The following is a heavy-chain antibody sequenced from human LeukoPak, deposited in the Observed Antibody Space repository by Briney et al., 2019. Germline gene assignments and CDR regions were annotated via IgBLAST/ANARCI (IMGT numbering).Heavy chain of an antibody. CDR3: ARVLGYYDSSGYYYLDY. D-gene: IGHD3-22*01. CDR2: ISSSSSYI. Sequence: PGGSLRLSCAASGFTFSSYSMNWVRQAPGKGLEWVSSISSSSSYIYYADSVKGRFTISRDNAKNSLYLQMNSLRAEDTAVYYCARVLGYYDSSGYYYLDYWGQGTLVTVSS. V-gene: IGHV3-21*01. CDR1: GFTFSSYS. J-gene: IGHJ4*02.